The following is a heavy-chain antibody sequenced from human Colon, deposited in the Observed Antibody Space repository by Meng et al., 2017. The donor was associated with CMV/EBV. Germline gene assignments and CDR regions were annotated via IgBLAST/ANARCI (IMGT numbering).Heavy chain of an antibody. CDR1: GYTLTELS. D-gene: IGHD4-17*01. J-gene: IGHJ4*02. V-gene: IGHV1-24*01. Sequence: ASVTVSCPVSGYTLTELSMDWVRQAHGKGLEWMGGFDPEAGETIYAQKLQGRVTMTEDTSTDTAYMELSSMRHEDTAVYYCATGLKTGTTVLVYWGQGTLVTVSS. CDR2: FDPEAGET. CDR3: ATGLKTGTTVLVY.